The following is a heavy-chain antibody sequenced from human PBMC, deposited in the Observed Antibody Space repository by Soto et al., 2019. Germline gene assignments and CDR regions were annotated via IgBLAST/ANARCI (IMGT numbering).Heavy chain of an antibody. CDR2: ISAYNGNT. Sequence: ASLKVSCKASGYTFTSYGISWVRQAPGQGLEWMGWISAYNGNTNYAQKLQGRLTMTTDTSTSTAYMELRSLRSDDTAVYYCARVRYYDSSGYSPLDAFDIWGQGTMVTVSS. CDR3: ARVRYYDSSGYSPLDAFDI. V-gene: IGHV1-18*01. CDR1: GYTFTSYG. J-gene: IGHJ3*02. D-gene: IGHD3-22*01.